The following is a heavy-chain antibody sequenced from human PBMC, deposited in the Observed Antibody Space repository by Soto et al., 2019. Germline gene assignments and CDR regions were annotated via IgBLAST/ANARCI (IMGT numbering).Heavy chain of an antibody. V-gene: IGHV3-30*18. CDR2: ISFDGRNT. CDR3: AKQSGSGSYYDSSGPWGYFDL. J-gene: IGHJ2*01. CDR1: GFTFDNYG. D-gene: IGHD3-22*01. Sequence: GGSLRLSCAASGFTFDNYGMHWVRQAPGKGLEWVVVISFDGRNTYYADSVKGRFTISRDNSKNTLYLQMTSLRAEDTAVYYCAKQSGSGSYYDSSGPWGYFDLWGRGTLVTVSS.